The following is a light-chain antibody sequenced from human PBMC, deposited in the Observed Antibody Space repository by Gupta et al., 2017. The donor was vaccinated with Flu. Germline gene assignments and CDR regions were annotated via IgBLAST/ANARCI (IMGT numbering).Light chain of an antibody. CDR2: GAS. Sequence: ERTTRSCRASQSVSSSYLAWYQQKPGQAPRLLIYGASSRATGIPDRFSGSGSGTDFTLTISRLEPEDFAVYYCQHYGNSRWTLGQGTKVEIK. J-gene: IGKJ1*01. CDR1: QSVSSSY. V-gene: IGKV3-20*01. CDR3: QHYGNSRWT.